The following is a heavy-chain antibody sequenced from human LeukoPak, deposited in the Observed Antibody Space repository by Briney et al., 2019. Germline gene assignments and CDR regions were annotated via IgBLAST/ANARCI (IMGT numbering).Heavy chain of an antibody. Sequence: ASVKVSCKASGYTFTSYDINWVRQATGQGLGWRGGINPNSGNTGYAQKFQGRVTMTRNTSISTAYMELSSLRSEDTAVYYCARIAVAGYYYYYYMDVWGKGTTVTVSS. CDR2: INPNSGNT. V-gene: IGHV1-8*01. CDR1: GYTFTSYD. CDR3: ARIAVAGYYYYYYMDV. D-gene: IGHD6-19*01. J-gene: IGHJ6*03.